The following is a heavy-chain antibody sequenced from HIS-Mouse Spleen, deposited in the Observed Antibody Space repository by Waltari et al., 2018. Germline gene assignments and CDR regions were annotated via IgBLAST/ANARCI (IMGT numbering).Heavy chain of an antibody. CDR1: GFPFRRYG. Sequence: QVQLVESGGGVVQPGRSLRLSCAASGFPFRRYGLPSVRQAPGKGLEWVEVIWYDGSNKYYADSVKGRFTISRDNSKNTLYLQMNSLRAEDTAVYYCAKDRGAYRAEYFQHWGQGTLVTVSS. V-gene: IGHV3-33*06. J-gene: IGHJ1*01. D-gene: IGHD4-4*01. CDR3: AKDRGAYRAEYFQH. CDR2: IWYDGSNK.